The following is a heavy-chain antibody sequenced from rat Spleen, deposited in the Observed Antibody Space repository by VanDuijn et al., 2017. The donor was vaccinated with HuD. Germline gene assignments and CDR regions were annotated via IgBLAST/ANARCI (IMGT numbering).Heavy chain of an antibody. J-gene: IGHJ4*01. V-gene: IGHV2-30*01. Sequence: QVQLKESGPGLVQPSQTLSLTCTVSGFSLTSYNVHCVRQPPGKGLEWMGGILGDGSTDYNSVLKSRLSISRDTSKSQVLLKMSSLRTDDTAMYFCARSYPGVMDAWGQGASVTVSS. CDR2: ILGDGST. D-gene: IGHD1-4*01. CDR1: GFSLTSYN. CDR3: ARSYPGVMDA.